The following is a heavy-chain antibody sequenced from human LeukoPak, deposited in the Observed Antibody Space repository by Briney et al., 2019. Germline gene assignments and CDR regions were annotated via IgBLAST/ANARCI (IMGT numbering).Heavy chain of an antibody. V-gene: IGHV3-21*01. J-gene: IGHJ3*02. D-gene: IGHD1-26*01. CDR2: ISSSSSYI. Sequence: GGSLRLSCAASGFTFSSYSMNWVRQAPGKGLEWVSSISSSSSYIYYADSVKGQFTISRNNAKNSLYLQMNSLRADDAAVYYXXXGSGSYHAFDIWGQGTMVTVSS. CDR1: GFTFSSYS. CDR3: XXGSGSYHAFDI.